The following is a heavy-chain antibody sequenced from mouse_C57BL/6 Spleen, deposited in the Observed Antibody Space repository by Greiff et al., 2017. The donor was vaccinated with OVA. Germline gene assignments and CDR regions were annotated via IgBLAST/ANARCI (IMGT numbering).Heavy chain of an antibody. CDR1: GFTFSNYW. CDR3: TAYYGYFDV. J-gene: IGHJ1*03. CDR2: IRLKSDNYAT. V-gene: IGHV6-3*01. Sequence: EVQGVESGGGLVQPGGSMKLSCVASGFTFSNYWMNWVRQSPEKGLEWVAQIRLKSDNYATHYAESVKGRFTISRDESKSSVYLQMNNLRAEDTGIYYCTAYYGYFDVWGTGTTVTVSS.